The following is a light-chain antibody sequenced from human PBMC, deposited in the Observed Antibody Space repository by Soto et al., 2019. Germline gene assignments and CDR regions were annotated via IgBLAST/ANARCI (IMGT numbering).Light chain of an antibody. CDR2: AAS. J-gene: IGKJ5*01. CDR3: QQANSFPIT. CDR1: QNINSW. V-gene: IGKV1-12*01. Sequence: TQMTQSPSSVFASVGDRVTITCRASQNINSWLAWYQQKPGQAPRLLIYAASSLQTGVPSRFSGSGSGTDFTLTIRSMQPEDFATYFCQQANSFPITLGKGNRVEIK.